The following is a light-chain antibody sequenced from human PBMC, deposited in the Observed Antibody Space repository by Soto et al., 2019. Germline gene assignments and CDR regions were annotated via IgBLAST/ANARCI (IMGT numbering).Light chain of an antibody. CDR1: QPISSW. CDR3: QQSYMDPIT. CDR2: DAS. J-gene: IGKJ5*01. V-gene: IGKV1-39*01. Sequence: DFQMTQSPPTLSASVGYRVTITCRASQPISSWFALYPHKPGKAPNLLSYDASRLQSGVPSRVSGSGGGTDFTLSISSVQTEDFATYFCQQSYMDPITFGQGTRLEIK.